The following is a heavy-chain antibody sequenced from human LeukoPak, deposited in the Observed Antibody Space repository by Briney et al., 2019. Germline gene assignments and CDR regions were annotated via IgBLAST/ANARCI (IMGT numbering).Heavy chain of an antibody. V-gene: IGHV4-4*09. CDR1: GGSISSYY. D-gene: IGHD3-3*01. CDR3: ARKVWCGYYPYYYYYMDV. CDR2: IYTSGST. Sequence: SETLSLTCTVSGGSISSYYWSWIRQPPGKGLEWIGYIYTSGSTNYNPSLKSRVTISVDTSKNQFSLKLSSVTAADTAAYYFARKVWCGYYPYYYYYMDVWGKGTTVTVSS. J-gene: IGHJ6*03.